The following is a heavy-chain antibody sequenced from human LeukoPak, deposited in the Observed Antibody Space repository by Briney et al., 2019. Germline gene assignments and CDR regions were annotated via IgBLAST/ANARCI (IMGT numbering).Heavy chain of an antibody. V-gene: IGHV3-7*04. Sequence: GGSLRLSCAASGFTFSTYAMNWVRQAPGRGLERVANINQDGSEKSYVDSVEGRFTISRDNAKKSLYLHVNSLRAEDTAVYYCARDIYGGHDYWGQGTLLTVSS. CDR3: ARDIYGGHDY. CDR1: GFTFSTYA. J-gene: IGHJ4*02. D-gene: IGHD2-21*01. CDR2: INQDGSEK.